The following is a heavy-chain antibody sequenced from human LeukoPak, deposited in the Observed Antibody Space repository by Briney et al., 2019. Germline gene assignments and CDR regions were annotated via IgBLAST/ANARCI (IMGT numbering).Heavy chain of an antibody. CDR2: INHSGST. Sequence: SETLSLTCAVYGGSFSGYYWSWIRQPPGKGLEWIGEINHSGSTNYNPSLKSRVTISVDTSKNQFSLKLSSVTAADTAVYYCARRRFGELLYGRYYFDYWGQGTLVTVSS. V-gene: IGHV4-34*01. D-gene: IGHD3-10*01. CDR3: ARRRFGELLYGRYYFDY. J-gene: IGHJ4*02. CDR1: GGSFSGYY.